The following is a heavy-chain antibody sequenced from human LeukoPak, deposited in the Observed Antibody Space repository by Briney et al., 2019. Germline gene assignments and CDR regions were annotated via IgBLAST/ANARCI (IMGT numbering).Heavy chain of an antibody. CDR2: ISGSGGST. D-gene: IGHD4-17*01. V-gene: IGHV3-23*01. Sequence: GGALRLSCAASGFTFSSYAVSWVRQAPGKGLEWVSAISGSGGSTYYADSVKGRFTISRDNSKNTLYLQMNSLRAEDTAVYYCAKAIDYGDYVGHDAFDIWGQGTMVTVSS. CDR3: AKAIDYGDYVGHDAFDI. CDR1: GFTFSSYA. J-gene: IGHJ3*02.